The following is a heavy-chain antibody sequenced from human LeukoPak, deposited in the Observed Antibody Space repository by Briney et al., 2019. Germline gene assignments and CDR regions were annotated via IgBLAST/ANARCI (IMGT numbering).Heavy chain of an antibody. Sequence: GGSLRLSCAASGFTVSSNYMSWVRQAPGKGLEWVSVIYSGGSTYYADSVKGRFTISRDNSKNTLYLQMNGLRAEDTAVYYCAATPGIAVFDYWGQGTLVTVSS. D-gene: IGHD6-19*01. J-gene: IGHJ4*02. CDR1: GFTVSSNY. CDR3: AATPGIAVFDY. V-gene: IGHV3-66*02. CDR2: IYSGGST.